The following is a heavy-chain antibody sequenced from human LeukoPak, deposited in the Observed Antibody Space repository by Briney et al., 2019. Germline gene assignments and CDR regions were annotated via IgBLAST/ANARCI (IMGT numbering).Heavy chain of an antibody. CDR1: GFTVCSNY. CDR2: IYSGGST. D-gene: IGHD3-10*01. Sequence: GGSLRLSCAASGFTVCSNYMSWVRQAPGKGLEWVSVIYSGGSTYYADSVKGRFTISRDNSKNTLYLQMNSLRAEDTAVYYCARGGSGVEDYFDYWGQGTLVTVSS. J-gene: IGHJ4*02. CDR3: ARGGSGVEDYFDY. V-gene: IGHV3-66*02.